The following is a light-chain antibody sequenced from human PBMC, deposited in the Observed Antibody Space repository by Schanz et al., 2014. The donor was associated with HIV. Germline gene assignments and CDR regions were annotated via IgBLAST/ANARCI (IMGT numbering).Light chain of an antibody. CDR2: DAS. CDR3: QQRSNGLT. V-gene: IGKV3-11*01. J-gene: IGKJ4*01. Sequence: EIVLTQSPGTLSLSAGERATLSCRASQSLNSNYFAWYQQKPGQAPRLLIYDASNRATGIPARFSGSGSGTDFTLTISSLEPEDFAVYYCQQRSNGLTFGGGTKVEIK. CDR1: QSLNSNY.